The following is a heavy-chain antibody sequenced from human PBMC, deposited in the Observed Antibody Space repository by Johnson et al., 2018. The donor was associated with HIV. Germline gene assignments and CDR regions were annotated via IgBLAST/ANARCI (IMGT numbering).Heavy chain of an antibody. CDR2: ISYDGSNK. J-gene: IGHJ3*02. CDR1: GFDFSSSW. D-gene: IGHD4-23*01. V-gene: IGHV3-30*03. Sequence: QVQLVESGGGLVQPGGSLRLSCAASGFDFSSSWMHWVRQAPGKGLEWVAVISYDGSNKYYADSVKGRFTISRDNSKNTLYLQMNSLRAEDTAVYYCARAWRAPPDYGGNPGAFDIWGQGTMVTVSS. CDR3: ARAWRAPPDYGGNPGAFDI.